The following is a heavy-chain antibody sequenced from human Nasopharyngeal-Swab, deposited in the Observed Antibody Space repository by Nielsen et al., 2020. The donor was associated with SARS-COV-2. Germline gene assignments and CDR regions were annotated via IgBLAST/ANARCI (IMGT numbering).Heavy chain of an antibody. J-gene: IGHJ4*02. CDR1: GFTFSSYS. V-gene: IGHV4-34*08. CDR3: AASRRITIFGVVIIGLPLDY. Sequence: ESLKISCAASGFTFSSYSMNWVRQPPGKGLEWIGEINHSGSTNYNPSLKSRVTISVDTSKNQFSLKLSSVTAADTAVYYCAASRRITIFGVVIIGLPLDYWGQGTLVTVSS. D-gene: IGHD3-3*01. CDR2: INHSGST.